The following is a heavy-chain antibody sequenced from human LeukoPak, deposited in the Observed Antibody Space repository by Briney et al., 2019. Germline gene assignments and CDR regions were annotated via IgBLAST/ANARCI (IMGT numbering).Heavy chain of an antibody. Sequence: SETLSLTCTVSGGSISSSYYYWGWIRQPPWKGLEWIGSIYSSGSTYYNPSLKSRVTISVDTSKNQFSLKLSSVTAADTAVYYCARGKAVAFLSDNNRFDPWGQGTLVTVSS. J-gene: IGHJ5*02. CDR1: GGSISSSYYY. V-gene: IGHV4-39*07. CDR2: IYSSGST. CDR3: ARGKAVAFLSDNNRFDP. D-gene: IGHD6-19*01.